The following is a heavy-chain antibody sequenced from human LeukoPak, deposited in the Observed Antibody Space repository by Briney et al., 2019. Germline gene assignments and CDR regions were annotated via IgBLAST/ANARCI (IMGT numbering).Heavy chain of an antibody. CDR3: AREKIGSGYDQDLDY. CDR2: INPADGGT. D-gene: IGHD5-12*01. V-gene: IGHV1-2*02. Sequence: ASVKVSCKASGYTFTDYYIHWVRQAPGQGLEWMGWINPADGGTKFAQDFQVRVTMTSDTSISTAYMELSSLRSDDTAVYYCAREKIGSGYDQDLDYWGQGTMVTVSS. J-gene: IGHJ4*02. CDR1: GYTFTDYY.